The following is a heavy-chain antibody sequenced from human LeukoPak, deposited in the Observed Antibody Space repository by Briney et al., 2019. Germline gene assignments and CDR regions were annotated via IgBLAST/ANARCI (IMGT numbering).Heavy chain of an antibody. V-gene: IGHV3-74*01. CDR1: GFSFSDYD. CDR2: INTDGSTDGSSA. CDR3: ARGSNSWYNAFDI. J-gene: IGHJ3*02. Sequence: PGGSLRLSCSASGFSFSDYDMNWFCQAQGQGLEWVSRINTDGSTDGSSASYADSVKGRFTISRDNAKNTLYLQMSSLRAEDTAVYYCARGSNSWYNAFDIWGQGTMVTVSS. D-gene: IGHD6-13*01.